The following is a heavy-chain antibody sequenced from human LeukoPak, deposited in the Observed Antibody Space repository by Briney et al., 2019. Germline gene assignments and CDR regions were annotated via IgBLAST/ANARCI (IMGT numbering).Heavy chain of an antibody. V-gene: IGHV1-69*13. J-gene: IGHJ4*02. Sequence: SVKVSCKASGGTFSSYAISWVRQAPGPALEWMGGIIPIFGTANYAQKFEGRVTITADESKSTAYMELSSLRSEDTAVYYCARSTDLIVGATYFDYWGQGTLVTVSS. CDR1: GGTFSSYA. CDR3: ARSTDLIVGATYFDY. CDR2: IIPIFGTA. D-gene: IGHD1-26*01.